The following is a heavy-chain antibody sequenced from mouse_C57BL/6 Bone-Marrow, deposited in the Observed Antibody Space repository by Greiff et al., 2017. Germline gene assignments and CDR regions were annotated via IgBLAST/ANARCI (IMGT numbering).Heavy chain of an antibody. D-gene: IGHD1-1*01. V-gene: IGHV1-52*01. CDR1: GYTFTSYW. CDR3: ARGFTTVAY. J-gene: IGHJ2*01. CDR2: IDPSDSET. Sequence: QVQLKQPGAELVRPGSSVKLSCKASGYTFTSYWMHWVKQRPIQGLEWIGTIDPSDSETHYNQKFKDKATLTVDKSSSTAYMQLSSLTSEDSAVYYCARGFTTVAYWGQGTTLTVSS.